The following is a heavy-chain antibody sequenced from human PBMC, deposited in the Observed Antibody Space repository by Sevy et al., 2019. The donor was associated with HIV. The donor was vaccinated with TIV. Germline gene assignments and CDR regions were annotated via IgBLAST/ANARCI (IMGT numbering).Heavy chain of an antibody. CDR2: IKEDGSVK. Sequence: GGSLRLSCEASGFTFSSYWMSWVRQAPGKGREWVANIKEDGSVKYYVDSVKGRFTISRDNAKNSVYLQMNSLRAEDTALYYCVRAIGAAGSYWGQGTLVTVSS. J-gene: IGHJ4*02. D-gene: IGHD6-13*01. CDR3: VRAIGAAGSY. V-gene: IGHV3-7*01. CDR1: GFTFSSYW.